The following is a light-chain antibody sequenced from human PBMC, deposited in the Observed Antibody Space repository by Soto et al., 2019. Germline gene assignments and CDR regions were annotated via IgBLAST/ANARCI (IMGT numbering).Light chain of an antibody. Sequence: EIVLTQSPGTLSLSPGERATLSCRASQSVSSSYLAWYQQKPGQAPRLLIYDASSSATGIPDRFSGSGSGTDFTLTISRLEPEAFAVYYCQPYGRSPFTFGPGTKVDIK. CDR2: DAS. CDR1: QSVSSSY. CDR3: QPYGRSPFT. V-gene: IGKV3-20*01. J-gene: IGKJ3*01.